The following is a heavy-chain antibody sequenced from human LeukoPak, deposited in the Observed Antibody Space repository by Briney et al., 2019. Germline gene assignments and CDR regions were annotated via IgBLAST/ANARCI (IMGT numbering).Heavy chain of an antibody. D-gene: IGHD3-10*01. CDR2: IDPSDSYT. J-gene: IGHJ3*02. CDR3: ARQAARLWFGELLVRDDAFDI. V-gene: IGHV5-10-1*01. Sequence: GESLKISCKGSGYSFTSYWISWVRQMPGKGLEWMGRIDPSDSYTNYSPSSQGHVTISADKSISTAYLQWSSLKASDTAMYYCARQAARLWFGELLVRDDAFDIWGQGTMVTVSS. CDR1: GYSFTSYW.